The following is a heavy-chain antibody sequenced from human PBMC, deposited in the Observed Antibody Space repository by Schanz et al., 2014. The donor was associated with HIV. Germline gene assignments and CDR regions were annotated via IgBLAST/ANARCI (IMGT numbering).Heavy chain of an antibody. Sequence: EVQLAESGGRLEQPGGSLRLSYAASGFIFSDYSMNWVRQAPGKGLEWVAHMIWNNGIYYADSVKGRFTISRDNSRNTLFLQMDSLRVDDTAVYYCAQMGAFAAFDIWGHGTVVTVSS. CDR1: GFIFSDYS. V-gene: IGHV3-48*04. CDR2: MIWNNGI. D-gene: IGHD3-16*01. CDR3: AQMGAFAAFDI. J-gene: IGHJ3*02.